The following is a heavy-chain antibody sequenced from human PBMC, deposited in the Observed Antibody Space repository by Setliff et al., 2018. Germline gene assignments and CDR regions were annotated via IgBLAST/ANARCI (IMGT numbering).Heavy chain of an antibody. D-gene: IGHD2-21*02. V-gene: IGHV3-74*01. CDR2: INRDGSNI. J-gene: IGHJ3*02. CDR1: GFTFSNYW. Sequence: GGSLRLSCAASGFTFSNYWMHWVRQAPGKGLVWVSHINRDGSNIRYADSVKGRFTISRDIAKNTLYLQINSLRAEDTAVYYCARAFGGNSDAFDIWGQGTRVTVSS. CDR3: ARAFGGNSDAFDI.